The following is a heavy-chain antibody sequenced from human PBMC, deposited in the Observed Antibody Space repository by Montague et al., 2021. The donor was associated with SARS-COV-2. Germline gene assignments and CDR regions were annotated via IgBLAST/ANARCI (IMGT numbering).Heavy chain of an antibody. J-gene: IGHJ6*02. CDR3: ARLWDTVYYYYGMDV. CDR1: GGSISSYS. D-gene: IGHD1-26*01. Sequence: SETLSLTCTVSGGSISSYSWSWIRQPPGKGLEWIGSIHYSGSTYYNPSLKSRVSISVDTSKNQFSLKLSSVTAADTAVYYCARLWDTVYYYYGMDVWGQGTTVTVSS. CDR2: IHYSGST. V-gene: IGHV4-39*01.